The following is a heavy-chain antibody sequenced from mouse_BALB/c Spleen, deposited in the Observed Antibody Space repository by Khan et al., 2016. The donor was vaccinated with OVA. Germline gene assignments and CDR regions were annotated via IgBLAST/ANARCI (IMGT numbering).Heavy chain of an antibody. D-gene: IGHD1-1*01. J-gene: IGHJ3*01. Sequence: QVQLQQSGAELVRPGTSVKISCKASGYGFTDYWLGWIKQRPGQGLEWIGDIYPGSGNTYYNEKFKGKATLTADKSSSTAHMQLSSLTSEDSAVYFCARDGGNYGWFTYWGQGTLVTVSA. V-gene: IGHV1-63*01. CDR3: ARDGGNYGWFTY. CDR1: GYGFTDYW. CDR2: IYPGSGNT.